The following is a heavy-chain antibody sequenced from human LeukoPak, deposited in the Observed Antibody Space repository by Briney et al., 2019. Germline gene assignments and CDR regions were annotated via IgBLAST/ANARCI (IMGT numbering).Heavy chain of an antibody. V-gene: IGHV3-48*01. CDR2: ISSSSTTI. CDR3: ARCKTPGSLASNWFDP. J-gene: IGHJ5*02. D-gene: IGHD3-10*01. Sequence: PGGSLRLSCAASGFNFSNYAMNWVRQAPGKGLEWVSYISSSSTTIYYTDSVKGRFTISRDNAKNSLYLQMNSLRAEDTAVYYCARCKTPGSLASNWFDPWGQGTLVTVSS. CDR1: GFNFSNYA.